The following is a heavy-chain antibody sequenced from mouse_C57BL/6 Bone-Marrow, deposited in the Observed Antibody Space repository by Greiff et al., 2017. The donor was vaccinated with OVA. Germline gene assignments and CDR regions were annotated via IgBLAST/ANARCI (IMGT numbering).Heavy chain of an antibody. Sequence: QVQLKQPGAELVKPGASVKLSCKASGYTFTSYWMHWVKQRPGQGLEWIGMIHPNSGSTNYNEKFKSKATLTVDKSSSTAYMQLSSLTSEDSAVYYCASQEYGSSFYYFDYWGQGTTLTVSS. CDR3: ASQEYGSSFYYFDY. J-gene: IGHJ2*01. CDR1: GYTFTSYW. D-gene: IGHD1-1*01. V-gene: IGHV1-64*01. CDR2: IHPNSGST.